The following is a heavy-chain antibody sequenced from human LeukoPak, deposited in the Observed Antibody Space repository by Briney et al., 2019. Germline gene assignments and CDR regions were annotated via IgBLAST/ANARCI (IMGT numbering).Heavy chain of an antibody. CDR2: ISAYSGNT. J-gene: IGHJ4*02. V-gene: IGHV1-18*01. Sequence: ASVKVSCKASGYTFTNYAISWVRQAPGQGLEWMGRISAYSGNTNYAQKLQGRVPMTTATSTSTAYMELRSLRSDDTAVYFCARGRDYYGSSDYPDPTYFDYWGQGTLVTVSS. CDR1: GYTFTNYA. CDR3: ARGRDYYGSSDYPDPTYFDY. D-gene: IGHD3-22*01.